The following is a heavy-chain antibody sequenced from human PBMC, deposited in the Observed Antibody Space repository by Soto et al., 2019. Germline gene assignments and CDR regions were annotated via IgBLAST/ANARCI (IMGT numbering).Heavy chain of an antibody. J-gene: IGHJ4*02. Sequence: EVQLVESGGGLVQPGRPLRLSCAASGFTFDDYAMHWVRQAPGKGLEWVSGISWNSGSIGYADSVKGRFTISRDNAKNSLYLQMNSLRPEDTALYYCAKGRGQLARGGRLDYWGQGTLVTVSS. CDR3: AKGRGQLARGGRLDY. CDR1: GFTFDDYA. CDR2: ISWNSGSI. V-gene: IGHV3-9*01. D-gene: IGHD6-6*01.